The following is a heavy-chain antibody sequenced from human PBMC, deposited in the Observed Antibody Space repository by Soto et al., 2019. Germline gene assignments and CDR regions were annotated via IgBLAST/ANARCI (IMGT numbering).Heavy chain of an antibody. V-gene: IGHV5-51*01. CDR3: ARAPACSVGSCYFLKSYYYYYGMDV. Sequence: GESLKISCKGSGYSFTSYWIGWVRQMPGKGLEWMGIIYPGDSDTRYSPSFQGQVTISADNSISTAYLQWSSLKASDTAMYYCARAPACSVGSCYFLKSYYYYYGMDVWGQGTTVTVSS. CDR2: IYPGDSDT. D-gene: IGHD2-15*01. CDR1: GYSFTSYW. J-gene: IGHJ6*02.